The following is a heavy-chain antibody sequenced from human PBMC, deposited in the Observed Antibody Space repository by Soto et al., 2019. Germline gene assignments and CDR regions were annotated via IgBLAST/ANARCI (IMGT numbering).Heavy chain of an antibody. V-gene: IGHV4-34*01. CDR2: INHSGST. Sequence: SETLSLTCAVYGGSFSGYYWSWIRQPPGKGLEWIGEINHSGSTNYNPSLKSRVTISVDTSKNQFSLKLSSVTAADTAVYYCARGRYQRLRGHGYYYYYYMDVWGKGTTVTVSS. J-gene: IGHJ6*03. D-gene: IGHD5-12*01. CDR3: ARGRYQRLRGHGYYYYYYMDV. CDR1: GGSFSGYY.